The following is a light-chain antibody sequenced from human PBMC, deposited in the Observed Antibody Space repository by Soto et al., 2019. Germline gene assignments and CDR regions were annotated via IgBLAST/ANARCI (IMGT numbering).Light chain of an antibody. CDR3: QSYDSSLSGSGV. Sequence: QLVLTQPPSVSGAPGQRVTISCTGGSSNIGAGYDVHWYQQIPGTAPKLLIYANTNRRSGVPDRFSASKSGTSASLAITGLQAEDEADYYCQSYDSSLSGSGVFGGGTKVTVL. V-gene: IGLV1-40*01. CDR1: SSNIGAGYD. J-gene: IGLJ3*02. CDR2: ANT.